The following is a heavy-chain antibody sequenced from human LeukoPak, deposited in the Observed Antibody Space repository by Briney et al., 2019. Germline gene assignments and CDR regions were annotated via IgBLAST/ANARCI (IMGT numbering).Heavy chain of an antibody. CDR2: ISSTSTSI. CDR1: AFSFSNYA. CDR3: ARGFRAFDF. J-gene: IGHJ3*01. Sequence: GESLRLSCAASAFSFSNYAVSWVRQAPGKGLEWVSSISSTSTSIYHADSVKGRFTISRDNTKNSLYLQMDSLRAEDTAVYYCARGFRAFDFWAQGTMVTVSS. V-gene: IGHV3-21*01.